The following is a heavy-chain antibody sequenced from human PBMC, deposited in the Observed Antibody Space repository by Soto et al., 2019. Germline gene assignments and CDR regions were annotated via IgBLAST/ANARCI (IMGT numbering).Heavy chain of an antibody. CDR3: ARGFPSMTYYGEYYFDS. V-gene: IGHV3-53*01. J-gene: IGHJ4*02. CDR1: GFTVSTNY. CDR2: FYSGGST. D-gene: IGHD3-10*01. Sequence: GGSLRLSCEAFGFTVSTNYMSWVRQTPGKGLEWVSVFYSGGSTFYADSVKGRFTISRDNSRTTLYLQMRSLRAEDTAVYYCARGFPSMTYYGEYYFDSWGQGTLVTVSS.